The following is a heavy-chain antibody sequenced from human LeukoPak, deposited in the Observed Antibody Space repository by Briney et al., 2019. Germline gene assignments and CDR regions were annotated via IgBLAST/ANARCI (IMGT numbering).Heavy chain of an antibody. Sequence: PSETLSLTCAVYGGSFSGYYWSWIRQPPGKGLEWIGEINHSGSTNYNPSLKSRVTISVDTSKNQFSLKLSSVTAADTAVYYCARDKKRFPDYWGQGTLVTVSS. J-gene: IGHJ4*02. CDR2: INHSGST. D-gene: IGHD3-10*01. CDR1: GGSFSGYY. CDR3: ARDKKRFPDY. V-gene: IGHV4-34*01.